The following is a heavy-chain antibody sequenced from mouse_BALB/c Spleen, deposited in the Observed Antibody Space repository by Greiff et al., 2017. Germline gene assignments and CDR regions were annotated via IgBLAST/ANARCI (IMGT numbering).Heavy chain of an antibody. CDR2: INPYNDGT. D-gene: IGHD1-1*01. J-gene: IGHJ2*01. CDR3: ARSDYGSSFDY. CDR1: GYTFTSYV. V-gene: IGHV1-14*01. Sequence: VHVKQSGPELVKPGASVKMSCKASGYTFTSYVMHWVKQKPGQGLEWIGYINPYNDGTKYNEKFKGKATLTSDKSSSTAYMELSSLTSEDSAVYYCARSDYGSSFDYWGQGTTLTVSS.